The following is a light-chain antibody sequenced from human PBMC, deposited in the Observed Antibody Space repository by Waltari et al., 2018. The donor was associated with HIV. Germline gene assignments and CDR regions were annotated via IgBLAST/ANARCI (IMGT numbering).Light chain of an antibody. CDR1: ALANNN. CDR3: QSGGSSGSWV. Sequence: SNELTQPPSVSVSPGQTARITCSGDALANNNTYWFQQKPGQAPVLVIDKDTESPSGIRERFSGSRSGTTGKLTISGVQAEDEADYYCQSGGSSGSWVFGGGTKLTVL. J-gene: IGLJ3*02. V-gene: IGLV3-25*03. CDR2: KDT.